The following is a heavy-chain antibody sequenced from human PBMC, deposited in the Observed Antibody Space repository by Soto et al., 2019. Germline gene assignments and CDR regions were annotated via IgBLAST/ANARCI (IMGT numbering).Heavy chain of an antibody. CDR1: GFTFSSYD. J-gene: IGHJ3*02. CDR2: IGTAGDT. V-gene: IGHV3-13*04. Sequence: EVQLVESGGGLVQPGGSLRLSCAASGFTFSSYDMHWVRQATGKGLEWVSAIGTAGDTYYPGSVKGRFTISRENAKNSLYLQMNSLRAGDTAVYYCARYLGYCSGGSCGNAFDIWGQGTMVTVSS. D-gene: IGHD2-15*01. CDR3: ARYLGYCSGGSCGNAFDI.